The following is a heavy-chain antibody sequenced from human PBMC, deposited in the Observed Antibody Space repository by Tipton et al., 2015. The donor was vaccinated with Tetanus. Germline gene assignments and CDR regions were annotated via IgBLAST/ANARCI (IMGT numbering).Heavy chain of an antibody. CDR3: AGLGYDRSGSYFDH. V-gene: IGHV3-43*01. CDR1: GFTFDDYT. Sequence: SLRLSCAASGFTFDDYTMHWVRQAPGKGLEWVSLISWDGDSTYYADSMKGRFTIFRDNSKNSLYLQMNSLRTEDTALYYCAGLGYDRSGSYFDHWGQGTLVTVSS. J-gene: IGHJ4*02. D-gene: IGHD3-22*01. CDR2: ISWDGDST.